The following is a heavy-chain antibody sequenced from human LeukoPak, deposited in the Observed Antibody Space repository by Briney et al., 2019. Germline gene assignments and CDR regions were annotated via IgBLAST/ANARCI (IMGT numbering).Heavy chain of an antibody. CDR1: GGSISSYY. CDR3: ARVGGWPQYYYYYMDV. V-gene: IGHV4-59*01. Sequence: SETLSLTCTVSGGSISSYYWSWIRQPPGKGLEWIGYTYYSGSTNYNPSLKSRVTISVDTSKNQFSLKLSSVTAADTAVYYCARVGGWPQYYYYYMDVWGKGTTVTVSS. D-gene: IGHD3-16*01. CDR2: TYYSGST. J-gene: IGHJ6*03.